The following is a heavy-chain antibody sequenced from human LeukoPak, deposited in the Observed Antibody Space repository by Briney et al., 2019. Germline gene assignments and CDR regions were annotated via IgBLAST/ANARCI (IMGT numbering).Heavy chain of an antibody. CDR2: IRYDGSNK. J-gene: IGHJ3*02. CDR3: VGYCSGGSCYKAFDI. CDR1: GFTFSSYG. Sequence: GGSLRLSCAASGFTFSSYGMHWVRQAPGKGLEWVAFIRYDGSNKYYADSVKGRFTISRDNSKNTLYLQMNSLRAEDTAVYYSVGYCSGGSCYKAFDIWGQGTMVTVSS. V-gene: IGHV3-30*02. D-gene: IGHD2-15*01.